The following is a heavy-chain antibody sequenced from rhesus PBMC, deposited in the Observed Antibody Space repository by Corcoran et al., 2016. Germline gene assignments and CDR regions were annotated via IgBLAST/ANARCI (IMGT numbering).Heavy chain of an antibody. D-gene: IGHD2-39*02. CDR2: IDPSDSDT. J-gene: IGHJ2*01. CDR1: GYSLTSYG. CDR3: AKVVVSYWYFDL. Sequence: EVQLVQSGPEVKRPGEALKTSRKTSGYSLTSYGITWGRQMPGKGLEWMGAIDPSDSDTRYSPSFQGQVTISADKSISTTYLQWSSLKASDSATYYCAKVVVSYWYFDLWGPGTPITISS. V-gene: IGHV5-2*01.